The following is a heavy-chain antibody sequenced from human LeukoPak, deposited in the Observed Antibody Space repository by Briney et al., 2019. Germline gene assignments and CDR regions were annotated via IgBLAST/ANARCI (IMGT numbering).Heavy chain of an antibody. D-gene: IGHD3-9*01. V-gene: IGHV4-39*07. CDR2: IYYSGST. Sequence: SETLSLTCTVSGGSISSSTYYWGWIRQPPGKGLEWIGTIYYSGSTYYNPSLKSRVTISVDTSKNQFSLKLSSVTAADTAVYYCARAQGRASHYDILTGYYIAGGYYYYMDVWGKGTTVTVSS. CDR1: GGSISSSTYY. J-gene: IGHJ6*03. CDR3: ARAQGRASHYDILTGYYIAGGYYYYMDV.